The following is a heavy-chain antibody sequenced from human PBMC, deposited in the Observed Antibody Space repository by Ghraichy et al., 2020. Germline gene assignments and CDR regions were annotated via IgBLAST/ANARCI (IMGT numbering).Heavy chain of an antibody. Sequence: GGSLRLSCAASGFTFSNYAMSWVRQAPGRGLEWVSAISGSGDSTDYADSVKGRFTISRDNSKNTLYLQMNSLRAEDTAVFYCAKGVHYYYGMDVWGQGTTVTVSS. J-gene: IGHJ6*02. CDR1: GFTFSNYA. V-gene: IGHV3-23*01. CDR3: AKGVHYYYGMDV. CDR2: ISGSGDST.